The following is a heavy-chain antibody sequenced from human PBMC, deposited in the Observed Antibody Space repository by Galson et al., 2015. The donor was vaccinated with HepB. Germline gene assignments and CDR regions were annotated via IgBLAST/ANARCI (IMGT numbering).Heavy chain of an antibody. Sequence: SLRLSCAASGFTFSSYAMSWVRQAPGKGLEWVSAISGSGGSTYYADSVKGRFTISRDNSKNTLYLQMNSLRAEDTAVYYCAKEALAVAGTEPPYYFDYWGQGTLVTVSS. V-gene: IGHV3-23*01. CDR1: GFTFSSYA. CDR2: ISGSGGST. J-gene: IGHJ4*02. CDR3: AKEALAVAGTEPPYYFDY. D-gene: IGHD6-19*01.